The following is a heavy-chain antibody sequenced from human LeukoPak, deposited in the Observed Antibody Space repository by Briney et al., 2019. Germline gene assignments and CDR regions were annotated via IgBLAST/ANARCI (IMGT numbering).Heavy chain of an antibody. D-gene: IGHD6-19*01. CDR2: ISWNSGSI. CDR1: GFTFDDYA. J-gene: IGHJ4*02. Sequence: GGSLRLSCAASGFTFDDYATHWVRQAPGKGLEGVSGISWNSGSIGYADSVKGRFTISRDNAKNSLYLQMNSLRAEDTALYYCAKAPRGGYSSGWYGGAIDYWGQGTLVTVSS. CDR3: AKAPRGGYSSGWYGGAIDY. V-gene: IGHV3-9*01.